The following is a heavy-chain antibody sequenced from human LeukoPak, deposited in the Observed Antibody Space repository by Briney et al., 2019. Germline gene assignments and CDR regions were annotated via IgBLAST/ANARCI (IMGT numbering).Heavy chain of an antibody. CDR3: AREIISSGWYSLYY. Sequence: ASVKVSCKASGYTFTGYYMHWVRQAPGQGLEWMGWINPNSGGTNYAQKFQGRVTMTRDTSISTAYMELRSLRSDDTAVYYCAREIISSGWYSLYYWGQGTLVTVSS. D-gene: IGHD6-19*01. V-gene: IGHV1-2*02. CDR2: INPNSGGT. CDR1: GYTFTGYY. J-gene: IGHJ4*02.